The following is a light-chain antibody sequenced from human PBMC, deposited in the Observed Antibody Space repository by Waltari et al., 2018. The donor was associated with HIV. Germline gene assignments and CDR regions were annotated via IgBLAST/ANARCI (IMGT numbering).Light chain of an antibody. CDR3: QQYYSTPLT. CDR1: QSVLYSSNNKNY. Sequence: DIVMTQSPDSLVVSLGERPPINCKSSQSVLYSSNNKNYLAWYQQKPGQPPKPLIYWASTRESGVPDRSSGSGSGTDFTLTISSLQAEDVAVYYCQQYYSTPLTFGQGTKVEIK. V-gene: IGKV4-1*01. J-gene: IGKJ1*01. CDR2: WAS.